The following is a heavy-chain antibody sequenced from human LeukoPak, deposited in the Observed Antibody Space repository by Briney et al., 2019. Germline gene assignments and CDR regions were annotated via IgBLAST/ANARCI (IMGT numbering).Heavy chain of an antibody. CDR1: GYTFTGYY. Sequence: ASVKVSCKASGYTFTGYYMHWVRQAPGQGLEWMGWINPNSGGTNYAQKFQGRVTMTRDTSISRAYMELSRLRSDDTAVYYCARSREWSPAHWGQGTLVTVSS. CDR2: INPNSGGT. D-gene: IGHD3-3*01. CDR3: ARSREWSPAH. J-gene: IGHJ4*02. V-gene: IGHV1-2*02.